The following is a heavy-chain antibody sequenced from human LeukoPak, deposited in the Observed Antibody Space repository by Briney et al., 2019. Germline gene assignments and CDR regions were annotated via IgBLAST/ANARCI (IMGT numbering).Heavy chain of an antibody. CDR3: AXXXYXDSNFAVRWFDP. Sequence: SETLSLTCTVSGGSISSYYWSWIRQPPGKGLEWIGYIYYSGSTNYNPSLKSRVTISVDTSKNQFSLKLSSVTAADTAVYYCAXXXYXDSNFAVRWFDPWGQGTLVTVSS. CDR1: GGSISSYY. V-gene: IGHV4-59*08. J-gene: IGHJ5*02. D-gene: IGHD3-22*01. CDR2: IYYSGST.